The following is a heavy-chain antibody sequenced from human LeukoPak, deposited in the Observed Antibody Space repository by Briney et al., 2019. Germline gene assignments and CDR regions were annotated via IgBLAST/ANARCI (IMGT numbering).Heavy chain of an antibody. D-gene: IGHD3-10*01. V-gene: IGHV3-7*04. Sequence: GGSLRLSCVASGFTFSSYWMSWVRQAPGGGLEWVANIKQDGSEKYYVDSVKGRFTISRDNAKNSLYLQMNSLRAEDTAVYYCARATNYGSGSYPYYYYYYMDVWGKGTMVTVSS. CDR1: GFTFSSYW. J-gene: IGHJ6*03. CDR3: ARATNYGSGSYPYYYYYYMDV. CDR2: IKQDGSEK.